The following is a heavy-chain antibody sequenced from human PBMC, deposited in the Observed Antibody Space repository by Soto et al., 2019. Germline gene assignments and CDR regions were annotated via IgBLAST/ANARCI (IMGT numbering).Heavy chain of an antibody. D-gene: IGHD6-19*01. CDR1: GFTFSNAW. V-gene: IGHV3-15*07. CDR3: AKESAVAGLIYFDY. J-gene: IGHJ4*02. CDR2: IKSKTDGGTP. Sequence: PGGSLRLSCAASGFTFSNAWINWVRQAPGKGLEWVGRIKSKTDGGTPDYAAPVKGRFAISRDDSKNMVYLQMNSLRAEDTAVYYCAKESAVAGLIYFDYWGQGTLVTVSS.